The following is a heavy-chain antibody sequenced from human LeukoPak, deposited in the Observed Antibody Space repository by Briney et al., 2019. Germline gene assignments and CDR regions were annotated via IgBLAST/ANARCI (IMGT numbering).Heavy chain of an antibody. CDR3: ARSSGSYRQFDS. D-gene: IGHD3-22*01. CDR1: GFIFSNFE. CDR2: ISHTGDI. J-gene: IGHJ5*01. Sequence: GGSLRLSCAASGFIFSNFEMNCVRQAPGKGLEWVSHISHTGDIKYAGSVKGRFTISRDNSKNSQYLQMTSLRAEDTAVYYCARSSGSYRQFDSWGQGILVTVSS. V-gene: IGHV3-48*03.